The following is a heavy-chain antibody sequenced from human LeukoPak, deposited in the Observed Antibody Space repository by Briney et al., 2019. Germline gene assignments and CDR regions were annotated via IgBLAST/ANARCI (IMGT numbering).Heavy chain of an antibody. CDR3: ATAGGSSGSYPLIY. D-gene: IGHD6-19*01. CDR1: GFTLNNYA. CDR2: ITGTGATT. V-gene: IGHV3-23*01. J-gene: IGHJ4*02. Sequence: PGGYLRLSCAASGFTLNNYAMNWVRQAPGKGLERVSVITGTGATTLYADSVKGRFTISRDNSKNMVFLQMNSLRAEDTAVYYCATAGGSSGSYPLIYWGQGILVTVSS.